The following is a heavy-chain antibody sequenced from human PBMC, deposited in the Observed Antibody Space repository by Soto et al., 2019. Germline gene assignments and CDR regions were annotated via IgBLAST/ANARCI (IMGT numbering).Heavy chain of an antibody. CDR1: GGTFSSYA. Sequence: QVQVVQSGAEVKRPGSSVKVSCKASGGTFSSYAINWVRQAPGQGPEWMGGIIPIFGTLNYAQKFQDRVTITADESTSTAYMELSSLRSDDTAVYYCARVGWESSGWSPSGLDVWGQGTTVTVSS. CDR2: IIPIFGTL. D-gene: IGHD6-19*01. J-gene: IGHJ6*02. V-gene: IGHV1-69*01. CDR3: ARVGWESSGWSPSGLDV.